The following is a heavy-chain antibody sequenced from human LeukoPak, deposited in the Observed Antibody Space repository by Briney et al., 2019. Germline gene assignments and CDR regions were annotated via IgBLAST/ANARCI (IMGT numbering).Heavy chain of an antibody. CDR2: LYYSGST. J-gene: IGHJ2*01. CDR1: GGSISSSTFY. D-gene: IGHD6-13*01. Sequence: SETLSLTCTVSGGSISSSTFYWGWIRQPPGKGLEWIGSLYYSGSTYYNPSLKSRVTISVDTSKNQFSLKLSSVTAADTAVYYCARAYSSSWYRYWYFDLWGRGTLVTVSS. V-gene: IGHV4-39*07. CDR3: ARAYSSSWYRYWYFDL.